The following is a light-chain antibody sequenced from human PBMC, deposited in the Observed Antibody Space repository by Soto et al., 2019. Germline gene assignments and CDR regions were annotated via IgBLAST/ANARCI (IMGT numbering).Light chain of an antibody. J-gene: IGLJ3*02. V-gene: IGLV2-14*01. CDR2: EVV. Sequence: QSALTQPPSVSGSPGQSITVSCTGTSSDIGASNFVSWYQQHPGKAPKLLIYEVVKRPSGVSNRFSGSKSGNTASLTISGLQADDEADYYCSSFTSSSTWVFGGGTKLTVL. CDR3: SSFTSSSTWV. CDR1: SSDIGASNF.